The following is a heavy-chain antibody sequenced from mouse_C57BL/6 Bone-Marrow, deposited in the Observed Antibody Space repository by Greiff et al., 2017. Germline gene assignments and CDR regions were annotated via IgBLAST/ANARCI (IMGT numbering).Heavy chain of an antibody. V-gene: IGHV5-4*01. D-gene: IGHD2-2*01. CDR3: ARDPGLPFYAMDY. J-gene: IGHJ4*01. CDR2: ISDGGSYT. Sequence: EVKVVESGGGLVKPGGSLKLSCAASGFTFSSYAMSWVRQTPEKRLEWVATISDGGSYTDYPDNVKGRFTISSDNAKNNLYLQMSHLKSEDTARDYCARDPGLPFYAMDYWGQGTSGTVSS. CDR1: GFTFSSYA.